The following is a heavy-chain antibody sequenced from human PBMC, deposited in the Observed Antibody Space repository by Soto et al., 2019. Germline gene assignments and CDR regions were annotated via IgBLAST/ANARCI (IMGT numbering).Heavy chain of an antibody. V-gene: IGHV4-34*01. D-gene: IGHD1-26*01. Sequence: QVQLQQWGAGLLKPSETLSLTCAVYGGSFSGYYWSWIRQPPGKGLEWIGEINHSGSTNYNPSLKSRVTISVDTSKNQFSLKLSSVTAADTAVYYCARGLGYSGSSYWGQGTLVTVSS. CDR3: ARGLGYSGSSY. CDR1: GGSFSGYY. J-gene: IGHJ4*02. CDR2: INHSGST.